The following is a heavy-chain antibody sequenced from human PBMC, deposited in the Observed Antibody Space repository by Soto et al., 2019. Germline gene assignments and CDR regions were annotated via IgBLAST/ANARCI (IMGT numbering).Heavy chain of an antibody. CDR2: LSYDGGHK. CDR1: GFIFTNYG. Sequence: QVQLVESGGGVVQPGRSLRLSCAASGFIFTNYGMHWVRQAPGKGLEWVAVLSYDGGHKFYADSARGRFTISRDNSKNTLYLQMDSLRAADTAVYYCAKDVFGDFWSGSHTDAWGKGTTVTVSS. CDR3: AKDVFGDFWSGSHTDA. V-gene: IGHV3-30*18. J-gene: IGHJ6*03. D-gene: IGHD3-3*01.